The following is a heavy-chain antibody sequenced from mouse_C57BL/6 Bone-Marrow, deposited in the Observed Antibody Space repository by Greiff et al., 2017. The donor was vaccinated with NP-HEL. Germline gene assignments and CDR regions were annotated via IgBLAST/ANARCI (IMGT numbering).Heavy chain of an antibody. V-gene: IGHV2-2*01. CDR2: IWSGGST. D-gene: IGHD2-3*01. CDR3: ARKGDGYPPKAMDY. CDR1: GFSLTSYG. J-gene: IGHJ4*01. Sequence: VKLMESGPGLVQPSQSLSITCTVSGFSLTSYGVHWVRQSPGKGLEWLGVIWSGGSTDYNAAFISRLSISKDNSKSQVFFKMNSLQADDTAIYYCARKGDGYPPKAMDYWGQGTSVTVSS.